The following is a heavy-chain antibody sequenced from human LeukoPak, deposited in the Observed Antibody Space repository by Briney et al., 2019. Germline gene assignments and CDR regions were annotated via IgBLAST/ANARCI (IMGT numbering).Heavy chain of an antibody. J-gene: IGHJ4*02. CDR1: GYTFTSYY. V-gene: IGHV1-46*01. CDR3: ARVRIMITFGGVQGFDY. Sequence: ASVKVSSKASGYTFTSYYMHWARQAPGQGLEWMGIINPSGGSTSYAQKSQGRVTMTRDTSTSTVYMELSSLRSEDTAVYYCARVRIMITFGGVQGFDYWGQGTLVTVSS. D-gene: IGHD3-16*01. CDR2: INPSGGST.